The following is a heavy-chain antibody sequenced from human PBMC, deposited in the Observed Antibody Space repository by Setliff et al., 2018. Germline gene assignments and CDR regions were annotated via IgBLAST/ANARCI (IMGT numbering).Heavy chain of an antibody. J-gene: IGHJ4*02. CDR3: ARTGTYRYFDY. CDR2: IYYRGDT. CDR1: GASINSGSNY. D-gene: IGHD1-1*01. Sequence: ESLSLTCTVSGASINSGSNYWGWIRQPPGKGLEWIGRIYYRGDTYYNASLKGRLTISVDTAQNQFSLRLTSVTAADTAVYYCARTGTYRYFDYWGQGALVTVSS. V-gene: IGHV4-39*01.